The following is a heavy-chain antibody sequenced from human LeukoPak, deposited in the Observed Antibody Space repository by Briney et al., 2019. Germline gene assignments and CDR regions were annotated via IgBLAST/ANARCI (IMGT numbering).Heavy chain of an antibody. CDR2: IYPGDSDT. V-gene: IGHV5-51*01. CDR3: ARQADWQWPYYFDY. CDR1: GYSFTNSW. J-gene: IGHJ4*02. D-gene: IGHD6-19*01. Sequence: GESPKISCKGSGYSFTNSWTGWVRQMPGKGLEWMGIIYPGDSDTRYSPSFQGQVTISADKSISTAYLQWSSLKASDTAMYYCARQADWQWPYYFDYWGQGTLVTVSS.